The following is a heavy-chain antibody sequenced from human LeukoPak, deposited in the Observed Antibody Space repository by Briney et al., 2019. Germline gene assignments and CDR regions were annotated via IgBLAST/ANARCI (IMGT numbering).Heavy chain of an antibody. J-gene: IGHJ4*02. D-gene: IGHD3-16*02. V-gene: IGHV4-38-2*01. CDR3: ARVKPDYDYVWGSYRYTVDY. CDR2: IYDSGST. Sequence: SETLSLTCVVSGGSVSGYYWGWIRQPPGKGLEWIGSIYDSGSTYYNPSLKSRVTISVDTSKNQFSLKLSSVTAADTAVYYCARVKPDYDYVWGSYRYTVDYWGQGTLVTVSS. CDR1: GGSVSGYY.